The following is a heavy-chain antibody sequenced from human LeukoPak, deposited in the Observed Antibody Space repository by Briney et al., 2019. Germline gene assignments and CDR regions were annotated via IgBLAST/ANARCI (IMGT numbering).Heavy chain of an antibody. V-gene: IGHV3-30*03. J-gene: IGHJ4*02. CDR1: GFTFSTHG. CDR3: ATRGCSGGSCYSADY. Sequence: GGSLRLSCATSGFTFSTHGMHWVRQPPGRGLEWLALISYDGSYKNYADSVKGRFTISRDNPKNTLYLQMNSLSSEDTAVYYCATRGCSGGSCYSADYWGQGTLVTVSS. D-gene: IGHD2-15*01. CDR2: ISYDGSYK.